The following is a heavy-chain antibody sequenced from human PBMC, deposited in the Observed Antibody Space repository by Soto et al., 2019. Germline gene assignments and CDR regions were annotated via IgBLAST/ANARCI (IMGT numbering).Heavy chain of an antibody. Sequence: PSETLSLTCAVYGGSFIGYYWSWIRQPPGKGLEWIGEINHSGSTNYNPSLKSRVTISVDTSKNQFSLKLSSVTAADTAVYYCARGKRAARRGNWFDPWGQGTLVTVSS. J-gene: IGHJ5*02. D-gene: IGHD6-6*01. CDR3: ARGKRAARRGNWFDP. CDR1: GGSFIGYY. V-gene: IGHV4-34*01. CDR2: INHSGST.